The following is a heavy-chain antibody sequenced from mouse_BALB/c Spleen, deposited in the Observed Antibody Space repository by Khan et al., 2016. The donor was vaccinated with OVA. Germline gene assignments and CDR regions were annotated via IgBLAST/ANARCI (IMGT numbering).Heavy chain of an antibody. J-gene: IGHJ2*01. CDR1: AFAFSYYD. CDR2: ISSGGGGT. D-gene: IGHD2-3*01. V-gene: IGHV5-12-1*01. Sequence: EVELVESGGGLVKPGGSLKLSCAASAFAFSYYDMSWVRQTPERRLEWVAYISSGGGGTSYPDAVKGRFTISRDNAKNTLYLQMSSLKSEDTAIYYCARGYYYCDYWGQGTTLTVSS. CDR3: ARGYYYCDY.